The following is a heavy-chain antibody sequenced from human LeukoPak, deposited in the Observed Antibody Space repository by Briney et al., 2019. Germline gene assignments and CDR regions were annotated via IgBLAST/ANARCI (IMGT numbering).Heavy chain of an antibody. D-gene: IGHD6-19*01. Sequence: GGSLRLSCAASGFTFSSYAMSWVRQAPGKGLEWVSAISGSGGSTYYADSVKGRFTISRDNSKNTLYLQMNSLRAEDTAVYYCARNTHIAVAGTNWGQGTLVTVSS. V-gene: IGHV3-23*01. J-gene: IGHJ4*02. CDR1: GFTFSSYA. CDR2: ISGSGGST. CDR3: ARNTHIAVAGTN.